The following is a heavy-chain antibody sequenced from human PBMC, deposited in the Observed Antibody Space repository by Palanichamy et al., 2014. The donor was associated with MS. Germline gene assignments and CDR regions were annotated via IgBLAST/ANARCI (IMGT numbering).Heavy chain of an antibody. CDR1: GGTFSTHA. V-gene: IGHV1-69*01. D-gene: IGHD6-13*01. Sequence: QVRPVQSGAEVKKPGSSVKVSCETSGGTFSTHAFNWVRLAPGQGLEWLGVILPLFDTTNYAQNFQGRVTITADESTSMVYMELSSLKSEDSAIYYCATNIAADGAGFDFWGQGTLVTVSS. CDR2: ILPLFDTT. CDR3: ATNIAADGAGFDF. J-gene: IGHJ4*02.